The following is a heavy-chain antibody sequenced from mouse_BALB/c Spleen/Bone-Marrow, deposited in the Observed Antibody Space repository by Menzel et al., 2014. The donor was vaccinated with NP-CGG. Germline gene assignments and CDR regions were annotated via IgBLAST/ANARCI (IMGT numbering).Heavy chain of an antibody. CDR1: GFTFSSYG. D-gene: IGHD2-1*01. V-gene: IGHV5-6-3*01. J-gene: IGHJ3*01. CDR2: INSNGGST. Sequence: EVKLMESGGGLVQPGGSLKLSCAASGFTFSSYGISWVRQTPDKRLELVVTINSNGGSTYYPDSVKGRFTISRDNAKNTLYLQMSSLKSEDTAMYYCARDRGGYGNPRSFAYWGQGTLVTVSA. CDR3: ARDRGGYGNPRSFAY.